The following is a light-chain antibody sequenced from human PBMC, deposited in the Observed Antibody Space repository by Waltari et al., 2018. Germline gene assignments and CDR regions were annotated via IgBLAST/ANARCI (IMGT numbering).Light chain of an antibody. V-gene: IGKV3-11*01. CDR2: DAS. J-gene: IGKJ3*01. CDR1: QSFNNY. Sequence: EIVLTQSPATLSLSPGERAVLSCRASQSFNNYLAWYQQKPGQAPRLLIYDASTRATGIAARFSGSGSGTDFTLTISSLEPEDSAVYYCQERSDWRGLTFGPRTKVDIK. CDR3: QERSDWRGLT.